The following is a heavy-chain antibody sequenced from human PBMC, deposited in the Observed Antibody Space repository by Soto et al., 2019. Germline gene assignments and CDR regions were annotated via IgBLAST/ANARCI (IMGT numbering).Heavy chain of an antibody. CDR2: IRSKAYGGTT. CDR1: GFTFGDYA. CDR3: TRGELRFLEWLFWDFDY. V-gene: IGHV3-49*03. D-gene: IGHD3-3*01. Sequence: GGSLRLSCTASGFTFGDYAMSWFRQAPGKGLEWVGFIRSKAYGGTTEYAASVKGRFTISRDDSKSIAYLQMNSLKTEDTAVYYCTRGELRFLEWLFWDFDYWGQGTLVTVSS. J-gene: IGHJ4*02.